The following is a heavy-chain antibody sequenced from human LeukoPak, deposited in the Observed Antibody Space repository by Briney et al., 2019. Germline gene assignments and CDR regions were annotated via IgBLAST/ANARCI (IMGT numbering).Heavy chain of an antibody. CDR1: GGSFSGYY. Sequence: SETLSLTCAVYGGSFSGYYWSWIRQPPGKGLEWIGEINHGGSTNYNPSLKSRVTISVDTSKNQFSLKLSSVTAADTAVYYCARLLLGGSGRTYYYYYYYMDVWGKGTTVTVSS. CDR2: INHGGST. CDR3: ARLLLGGSGRTYYYYYYYMDV. J-gene: IGHJ6*03. D-gene: IGHD3-10*01. V-gene: IGHV4-34*01.